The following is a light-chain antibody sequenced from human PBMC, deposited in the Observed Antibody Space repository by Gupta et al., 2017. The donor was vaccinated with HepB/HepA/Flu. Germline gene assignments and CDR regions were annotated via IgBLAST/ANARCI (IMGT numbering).Light chain of an antibody. CDR2: DVS. Sequence: QSALTQPASVSGSPGQSITISCTGTSSDVGGYNYVSWYQQHPGKAPKLMMYDVSNRPSGVSNRFSGSKSGNTDSLTISGLQAEDEADYYCSSYTSSSTVVLGGGTKLTVL. CDR3: SSYTSSSTVV. V-gene: IGLV2-14*03. CDR1: SSDVGGYNY. J-gene: IGLJ2*01.